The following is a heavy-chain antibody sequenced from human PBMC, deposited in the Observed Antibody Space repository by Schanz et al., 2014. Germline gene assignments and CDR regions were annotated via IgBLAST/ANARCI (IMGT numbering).Heavy chain of an antibody. J-gene: IGHJ5*02. CDR3: AREVGLYDRGWFDP. CDR2: ISAYNGNT. V-gene: IGHV1-18*01. Sequence: QVQLVQSGAEVKKPGSSVKVSCKASGYNITSNDVTWVRQATGQGLEWMGWISAYNGNTNYAQKLQGRVTMTTDTSTSTAYMELRSLRSDDTAVYYCAREVGLYDRGWFDPWGQGTLVTVSS. D-gene: IGHD3-22*01. CDR1: GYNITSND.